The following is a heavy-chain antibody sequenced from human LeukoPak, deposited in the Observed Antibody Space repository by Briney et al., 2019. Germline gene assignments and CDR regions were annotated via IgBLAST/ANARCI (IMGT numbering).Heavy chain of an antibody. J-gene: IGHJ4*02. V-gene: IGHV3-53*01. CDR2: IYSGGST. CDR1: GFTVSSNY. CDR3: ASIAGVVKDY. D-gene: IGHD3-3*01. Sequence: PGGSLGLSCAASGFTVSSNYMSWVSQAPGKGLEWVSVIYSGGSTYYADSVKGRFTISRDNSKNTLYLQMNSLRAEDTAVYYCASIAGVVKDYWGQGTLVTVSS.